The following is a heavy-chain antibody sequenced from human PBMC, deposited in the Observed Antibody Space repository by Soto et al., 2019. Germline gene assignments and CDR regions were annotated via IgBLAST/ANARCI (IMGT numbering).Heavy chain of an antibody. CDR1: GYTLTELS. V-gene: IGHV1-24*01. Sequence: ASVKVSCKVSGYTLTELSMHWVRQAPGKGLEWMGGFDPEDGETIYAQKFQGRVTMTEDTSTDTAYMELSSLRSEDTAVYYCATPRGYSSSWYFCSTPTLDYCRQGTLVTVSS. CDR2: FDPEDGET. D-gene: IGHD6-13*01. J-gene: IGHJ4*02. CDR3: ATPRGYSSSWYFCSTPTLDY.